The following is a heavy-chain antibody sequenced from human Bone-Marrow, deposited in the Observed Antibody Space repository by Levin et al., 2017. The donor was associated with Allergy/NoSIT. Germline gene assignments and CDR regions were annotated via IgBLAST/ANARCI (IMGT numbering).Heavy chain of an antibody. CDR1: GFTFKSHA. CDR2: ISGSGINT. J-gene: IGHJ4*02. D-gene: IGHD3-10*01. CDR3: ARERENSGGLGGLDY. Sequence: GGSLRLSCAASGFTFKSHAMSWVRQAPGKGLEWISHISGSGINTYYADSVKGRFTVSRDNSKNTLYLQLNSLRAEDTAVYFCARERENSGGLGGLDYWGQGTLVTVSS. V-gene: IGHV3-23*01.